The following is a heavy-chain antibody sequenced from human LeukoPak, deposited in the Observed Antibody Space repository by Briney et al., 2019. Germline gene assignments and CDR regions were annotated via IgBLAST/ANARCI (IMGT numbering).Heavy chain of an antibody. CDR1: GFTFSSYS. D-gene: IGHD2-15*01. Sequence: GGSLRLSCAASGFTFSSYSMNWVRQAPGKGLEWVSYISSSSTIYYADSVKGRFTISRDNAKNSLYLQMNSLRGEDTAVYYCARRGGLDYWGQGTLVTVSS. CDR3: ARRGGLDY. J-gene: IGHJ4*02. CDR2: ISSSSTI. V-gene: IGHV3-48*01.